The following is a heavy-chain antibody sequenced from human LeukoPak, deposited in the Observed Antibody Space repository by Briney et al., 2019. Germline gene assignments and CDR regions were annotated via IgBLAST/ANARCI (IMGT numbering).Heavy chain of an antibody. Sequence: SETLSLTCTVSGGSISSSSYYWDWIRQPPGKGLEWIGSIYYSGSTYYNPSLKSRVTISVDTSKNQFSLKLSSVTAADTAVYYCARRRSGWYSFAYFQHWGQGTLVTVS. CDR3: ARRRSGWYSFAYFQH. J-gene: IGHJ1*01. CDR2: IYYSGST. V-gene: IGHV4-39*07. CDR1: GGSISSSSYY. D-gene: IGHD6-19*01.